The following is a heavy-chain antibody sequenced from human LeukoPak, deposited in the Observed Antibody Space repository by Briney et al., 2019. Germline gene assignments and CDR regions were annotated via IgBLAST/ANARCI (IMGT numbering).Heavy chain of an antibody. J-gene: IGHJ4*02. V-gene: IGHV3-30*18. CDR3: AQELYYSDSSGIIDC. CDR1: GFTFSSYG. D-gene: IGHD3-22*01. Sequence: GGSLRLSCDASGFTFSSYGMHWVRQAPGKGLEWVAVISSDGSNKNYADSVKGRFTISRDNSKNTLYLQVNSLRAEDTAVYYCAQELYYSDSSGIIDCWGQGTLVTVSS. CDR2: ISSDGSNK.